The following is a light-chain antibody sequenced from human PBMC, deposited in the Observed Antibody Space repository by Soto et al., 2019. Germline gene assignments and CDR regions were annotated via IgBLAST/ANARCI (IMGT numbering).Light chain of an antibody. J-gene: IGLJ3*02. CDR2: SNN. Sequence: QSVLTQPPSASGTPGQRVTISCSGSSTNIGSNTVNWYQQLPGTAPKLLIYSNNQRPSGVLDRFSGSKSGPSASLAISGLPAEDEADYYCAAWDDSLNGPVFGGGTQLTVL. V-gene: IGLV1-44*01. CDR1: STNIGSNT. CDR3: AAWDDSLNGPV.